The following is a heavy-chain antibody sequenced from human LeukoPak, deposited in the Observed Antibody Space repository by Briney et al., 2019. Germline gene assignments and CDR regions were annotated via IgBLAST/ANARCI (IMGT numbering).Heavy chain of an antibody. J-gene: IGHJ4*02. V-gene: IGHV3-23*01. Sequence: GGNTYYADSVKGRFTISIDNSRDTLYLQMNSRRAEDTAVYYCAKDHGGYGSFDYWGQGTLVTVSS. D-gene: IGHD3-10*01. CDR2: GGNT. CDR3: AKDHGGYGSFDY.